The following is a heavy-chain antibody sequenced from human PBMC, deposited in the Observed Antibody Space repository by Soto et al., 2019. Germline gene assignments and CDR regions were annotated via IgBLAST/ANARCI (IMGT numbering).Heavy chain of an antibody. D-gene: IGHD6-13*01. Sequence: QLQLQESGPGLVKPSETLSLTCTVSGGSISSSSYYWGWIRQPPGKGLEWIGSIYYSGSTYYNPSLKSRVTISVDTSKNQFSLKLSSVTAADTAVYYCASSPGIAAAGTGGMDYWGQGTLVTVSS. CDR2: IYYSGST. J-gene: IGHJ4*02. V-gene: IGHV4-39*01. CDR1: GGSISSSSYY. CDR3: ASSPGIAAAGTGGMDY.